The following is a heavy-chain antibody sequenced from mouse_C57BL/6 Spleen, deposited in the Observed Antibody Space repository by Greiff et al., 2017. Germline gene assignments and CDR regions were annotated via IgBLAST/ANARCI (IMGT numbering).Heavy chain of an antibody. CDR3: ARHEDPFAHDGYFLYYFDY. Sequence: QVQLKQSGAELVKPGASVKLSCKASGYTFTEYTIHWVKQRSGQGLEWIGWFYPGSGSIKYNEKFKDKATLTADKSSSTVYMELSRLTSEDSAVYFCARHEDPFAHDGYFLYYFDYWGQGTTLTVSS. V-gene: IGHV1-62-2*01. CDR1: GYTFTEYT. CDR2: FYPGSGSI. J-gene: IGHJ2*01. D-gene: IGHD2-3*01.